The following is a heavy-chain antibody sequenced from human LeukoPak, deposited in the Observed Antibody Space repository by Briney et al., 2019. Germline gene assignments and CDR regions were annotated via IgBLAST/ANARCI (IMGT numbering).Heavy chain of an antibody. CDR3: ARASERYSSGLGWFDP. Sequence: GGSLRLSCAASGFTFSDYYMSWIRQAPGKGLEWGSYISSSSSYTNYADSVKGRFTISRDNAKNSLYLQMNSLRAEDTAVYYRARASERYSSGLGWFDPWGQGTLVTVSS. V-gene: IGHV3-11*06. CDR1: GFTFSDYY. J-gene: IGHJ5*02. CDR2: ISSSSSYT. D-gene: IGHD6-19*01.